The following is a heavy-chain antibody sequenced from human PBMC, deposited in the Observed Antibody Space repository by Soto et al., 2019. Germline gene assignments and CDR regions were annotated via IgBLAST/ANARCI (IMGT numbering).Heavy chain of an antibody. CDR2: ISGSGGST. Sequence: EVQLLESGGGLVQPGGSVRLSCAASGFTFSSYAMSWVRQAPGKGLEWVSAISGSGGSTYYADSVKGRFTISRDNSKNTLYLQMNSLRAEDTAVYYCAKFPSGPIPGYSYFDYWGQGTLVTVSS. V-gene: IGHV3-23*01. J-gene: IGHJ4*02. CDR1: GFTFSSYA. CDR3: AKFPSGPIPGYSYFDY. D-gene: IGHD2-21*01.